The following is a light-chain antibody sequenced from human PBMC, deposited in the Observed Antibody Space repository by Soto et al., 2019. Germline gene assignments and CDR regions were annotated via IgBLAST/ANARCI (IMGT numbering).Light chain of an antibody. V-gene: IGLV2-8*01. J-gene: IGLJ3*02. CDR2: EVS. CDR1: SGDVGGHNF. Sequence: QSALTQPPSASGSPGQSVTISCTGTSGDVGGHNFVPWYQFHPGKAPKLIIYEVSKRPSGVPNRFSGSKSDNTASLTVSGLQAEDEADYFCSSYAGTNKVFGGGTQLTVL. CDR3: SSYAGTNKV.